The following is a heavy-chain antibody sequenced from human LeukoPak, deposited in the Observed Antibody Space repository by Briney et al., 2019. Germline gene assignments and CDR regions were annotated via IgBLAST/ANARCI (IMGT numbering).Heavy chain of an antibody. D-gene: IGHD3-16*01. CDR1: GYSVSSNTAA. Sequence: SQTLSLTCAISGYSVSSNTAAWYWIRQSPSRGLEWLGRTYYRSRWYYEYAVSVRSRITINVDTSKNQFSLQLYSVTPEDTAVYYCARDPSDDQGLDYWGQGTLVTVSS. CDR3: ARDPSDDQGLDY. J-gene: IGHJ4*02. CDR2: TYYRSRWYY. V-gene: IGHV6-1*01.